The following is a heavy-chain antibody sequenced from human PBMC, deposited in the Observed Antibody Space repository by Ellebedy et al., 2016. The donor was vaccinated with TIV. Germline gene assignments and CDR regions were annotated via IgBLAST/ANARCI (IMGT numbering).Heavy chain of an antibody. Sequence: GGSLRLSCAASGFTFDDYAMHWVRQAPGKGLEWVSGISWNSGSIGYADSVKGRFTISRDNAKNSLYLQMNSLRAEDTALYYCAKVSVATISGYFDSWGQGTLVTVSS. J-gene: IGHJ4*02. CDR2: ISWNSGSI. D-gene: IGHD2-15*01. CDR3: AKVSVATISGYFDS. V-gene: IGHV3-9*01. CDR1: GFTFDDYA.